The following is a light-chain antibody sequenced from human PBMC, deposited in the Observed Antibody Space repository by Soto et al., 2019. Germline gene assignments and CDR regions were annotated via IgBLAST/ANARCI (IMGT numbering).Light chain of an antibody. CDR3: SSYAGSNNFEDVV. CDR1: SSDVGGYNY. J-gene: IGLJ2*01. CDR2: EVS. Sequence: QSALTQPPSASGSPGQSVTISCTGTSSDVGGYNYVSWYQQHPGKAPKLMLYEVSKRPSGVPDRFAGSKSGNTASLTVSGLQAEDEADYYCSSYAGSNNFEDVVFGGGTKLTVL. V-gene: IGLV2-8*01.